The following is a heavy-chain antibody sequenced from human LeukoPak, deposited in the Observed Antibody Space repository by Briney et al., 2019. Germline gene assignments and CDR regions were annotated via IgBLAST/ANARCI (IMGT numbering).Heavy chain of an antibody. V-gene: IGHV3-74*01. CDR3: ARDRGRGIVVVTAIDY. Sequence: GGSLRLSCAASGFTVSSNYMSWVRQAPGKGLVWVSRINSDGSSTSYADSVKGRFTISRDNAKNTLYLQMNSLRAEDTAVYYCARDRGRGIVVVTAIDYWGQGTLVTVSS. CDR2: INSDGSST. J-gene: IGHJ4*02. CDR1: GFTVSSNY. D-gene: IGHD2-21*02.